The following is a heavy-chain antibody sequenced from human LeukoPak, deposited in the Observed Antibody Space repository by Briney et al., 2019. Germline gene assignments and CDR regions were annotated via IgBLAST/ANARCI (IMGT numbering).Heavy chain of an antibody. CDR1: GYTFTSYG. D-gene: IGHD6-19*01. CDR3: ARISVAGWFDP. Sequence: ASVKVSCKASGYTFTSYGISWVRQAPGQGLEWMGWISAYNGNTNYAQKFQGRVTMTRNTSISTAYMELSSLRSEDTAVYYCARISVAGWFDPWGQGTLVTVSS. CDR2: ISAYNGNT. V-gene: IGHV1-18*01. J-gene: IGHJ5*02.